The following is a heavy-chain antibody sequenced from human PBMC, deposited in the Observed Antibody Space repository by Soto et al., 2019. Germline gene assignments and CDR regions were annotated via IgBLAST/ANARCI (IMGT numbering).Heavy chain of an antibody. J-gene: IGHJ1*01. Sequence: ASVKVSCKASGGTFSSYTISWVRQAPGQGLEWMGRIIPILGIANYAQKFQGRVTITADKSTSTAYMELSSLRSEDTAVYYCARDRGSGNPYFQHWGQGTLVTVSS. CDR3: ARDRGSGNPYFQH. CDR1: GGTFSSYT. D-gene: IGHD3-10*01. CDR2: IIPILGIA. V-gene: IGHV1-69*04.